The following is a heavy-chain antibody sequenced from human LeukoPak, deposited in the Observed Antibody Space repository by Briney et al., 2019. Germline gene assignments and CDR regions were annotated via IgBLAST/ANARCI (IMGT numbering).Heavy chain of an antibody. Sequence: SVKVSCKASGGTFSSYAISWVRQAPGQGLEWMGGIIPIFGTANYAQKFQGRVTITADESTSTAYMELSSLRSEDTAVYYCATDGYCSSTSCYTFAFDIWGQGTMVTVSS. CDR2: IIPIFGTA. V-gene: IGHV1-69*13. CDR1: GGTFSSYA. CDR3: ATDGYCSSTSCYTFAFDI. D-gene: IGHD2-2*02. J-gene: IGHJ3*02.